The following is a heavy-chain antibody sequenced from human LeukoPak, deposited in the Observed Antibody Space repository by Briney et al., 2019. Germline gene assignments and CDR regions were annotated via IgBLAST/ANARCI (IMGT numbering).Heavy chain of an antibody. Sequence: GGSLRLSCAASGFTVSDDYMSWVRQAPGKGLERVSVMYSGGDTYYANSVKGRFTFSRDISKNTLFLQMNGLTTEDTAMYYCARDAPKVPAAGVLASWGQGTLVTVSS. D-gene: IGHD6-13*01. V-gene: IGHV3-53*01. CDR1: GFTVSDDY. CDR3: ARDAPKVPAAGVLAS. J-gene: IGHJ5*02. CDR2: MYSGGDT.